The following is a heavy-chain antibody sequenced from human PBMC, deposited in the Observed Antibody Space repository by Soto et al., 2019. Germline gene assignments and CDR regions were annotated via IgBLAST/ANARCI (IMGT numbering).Heavy chain of an antibody. CDR1: GGSVRSRNYY. CDR3: ASGNIDFWSGYKHFYYCMDL. D-gene: IGHD3-3*01. CDR2: LRYGRNP. Sequence: PSETLSLTCTVSGGSVRSRNYYWAWIRQPPGKGLECIWLLRYGRNPSSTPPLKSRLTISVHTSTNRISLRLRSVPAADTAIYYCASGNIDFWSGYKHFYYCMDLWGQVTTVAVSS. J-gene: IGHJ6*02. V-gene: IGHV4-39*02.